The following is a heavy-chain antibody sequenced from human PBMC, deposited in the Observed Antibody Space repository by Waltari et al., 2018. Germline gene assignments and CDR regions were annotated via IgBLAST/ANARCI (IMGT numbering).Heavy chain of an antibody. V-gene: IGHV3-30*01. CDR1: GFTFRSYA. CDR3: AREDVATRVFDY. D-gene: IGHD5-12*01. Sequence: QVQLVESGGGVVQPGRSLRLSCAASGFTFRSYAMHWVRQAPGKGLEWVAVISYDGSNKYYADSVKGRFTISRDNSKNTLYLQMNSLRAEDTAVYYCAREDVATRVFDYWGQGTLVTVSS. J-gene: IGHJ4*02. CDR2: ISYDGSNK.